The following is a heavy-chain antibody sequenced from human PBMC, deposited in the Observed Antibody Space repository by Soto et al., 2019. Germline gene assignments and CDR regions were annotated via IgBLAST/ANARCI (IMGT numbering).Heavy chain of an antibody. CDR1: GGSFSGYY. J-gene: IGHJ4*02. Sequence: PSLTLSLTCAVYGGSFSGYYWTLIRQPPGTGLEWIGEINHSGSTNYNPTLKSRVTISVDTSKNQFSLKLTSVTAADTAVYYCARDKITGLFDYWGQGTLVTVSS. D-gene: IGHD2-8*02. V-gene: IGHV4-34*01. CDR3: ARDKITGLFDY. CDR2: INHSGST.